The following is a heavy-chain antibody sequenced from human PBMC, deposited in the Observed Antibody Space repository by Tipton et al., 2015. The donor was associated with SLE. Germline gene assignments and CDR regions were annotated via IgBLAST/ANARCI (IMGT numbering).Heavy chain of an antibody. CDR2: IYYSGST. D-gene: IGHD1/OR15-1a*01. CDR3: ASHYWNTGYFDY. V-gene: IGHV4-59*01. Sequence: LRLSCTVSGGSISSYYWSWIRQPPGKGREWIGYIYYSGSTNYNPSLKSRVTISVDTSKNQFSLKLSSVTAADTAVYYCASHYWNTGYFDYWGQGTLVTVSS. J-gene: IGHJ4*02. CDR1: GGSISSYY.